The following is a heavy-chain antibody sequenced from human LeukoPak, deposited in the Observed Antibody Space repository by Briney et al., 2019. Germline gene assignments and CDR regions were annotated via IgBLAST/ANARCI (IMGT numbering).Heavy chain of an antibody. V-gene: IGHV4-34*01. CDR3: ARGGAAAGRPYYYYGMDV. D-gene: IGHD6-13*01. Sequence: SETLSLTCAVYGGSFSGYYWSWIRQPPGKGLEWIGEINHSGSTNYNPSLKSRVTISVDTSKNQFSLKLSSVTAADTAVYYCARGGAAAGRPYYYYGMDVWGQGTTVTVSS. CDR1: GGSFSGYY. CDR2: INHSGST. J-gene: IGHJ6*02.